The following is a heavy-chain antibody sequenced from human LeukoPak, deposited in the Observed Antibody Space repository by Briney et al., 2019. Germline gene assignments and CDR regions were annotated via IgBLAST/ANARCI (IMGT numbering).Heavy chain of an antibody. CDR1: GYTLTFSA. J-gene: IGHJ4*02. Sequence: ASVKVSCKASGYTLTFSAMNWVRQAPGQGLQWMGWINTNTGNPTYAQGFTGRFVFSLDTSVSTAYLQISSLKAEDTAFYYCARDTPMGWNYWGQGTLVTVSS. CDR3: ARDTPMGWNY. V-gene: IGHV7-4-1*02. CDR2: INTNTGNP. D-gene: IGHD3-10*01.